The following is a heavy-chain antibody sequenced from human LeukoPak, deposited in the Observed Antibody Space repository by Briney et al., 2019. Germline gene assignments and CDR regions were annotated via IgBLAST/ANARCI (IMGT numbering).Heavy chain of an antibody. J-gene: IGHJ3*02. CDR2: INPSGTST. CDR1: GDTFTSYY. V-gene: IGHV1-46*01. CDR3: ARGRHYYDSSDYYYEGDAFDI. Sequence: ASVKVSCKASGDTFTSYYMHWVRQAPGQGLECMGIINPSGTSTSYAQKFQGRVTMTRDMSTSTVYMELSSLRSEDAAVYYCARGRHYYDSSDYYYEGDAFDIWGQGTMVTVSS. D-gene: IGHD3-22*01.